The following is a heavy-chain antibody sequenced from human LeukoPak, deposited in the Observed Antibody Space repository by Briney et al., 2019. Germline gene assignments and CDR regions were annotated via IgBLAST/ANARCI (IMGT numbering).Heavy chain of an antibody. Sequence: GRPLRLSCAASGFTFSSYGMHWVRQAPGKGLEWVAVISYDGSNKYYADSVKGRFTISRDNSKNTLYLQMNSLRAEDTAVYYCAKDVSYDSSGYYDWGQGTLVTVSS. V-gene: IGHV3-30*18. J-gene: IGHJ4*02. CDR1: GFTFSSYG. D-gene: IGHD3-22*01. CDR3: AKDVSYDSSGYYD. CDR2: ISYDGSNK.